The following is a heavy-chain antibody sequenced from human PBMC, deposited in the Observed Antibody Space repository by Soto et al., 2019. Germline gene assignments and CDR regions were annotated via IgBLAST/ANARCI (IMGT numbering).Heavy chain of an antibody. D-gene: IGHD3-3*01. Sequence: GGSLRLSCAASGFTLSSYAMSWVRQAPGEGLEWVSAISGSGGSTYYADSVKGRFTISRDNSKNTLYLQMNSLRAEDTAVYYCAKGGEYYDFWSGSYAFDIWGQGTMVTVSS. J-gene: IGHJ3*02. V-gene: IGHV3-23*01. CDR3: AKGGEYYDFWSGSYAFDI. CDR1: GFTLSSYA. CDR2: ISGSGGST.